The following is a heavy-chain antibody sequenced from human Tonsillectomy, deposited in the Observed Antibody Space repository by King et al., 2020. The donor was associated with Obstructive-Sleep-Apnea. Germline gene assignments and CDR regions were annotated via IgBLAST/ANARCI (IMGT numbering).Heavy chain of an antibody. CDR3: ARDLALGYSSSWYLGY. Sequence: VQLVESGGGVVQPGRSLRLSCAASGFTFSSYAMHWVRQAPGKGLEWVAVISYDGSNKYYADSVKGRFTISRDNSKNTLYLQMNSLRAVDTAVYYCARDLALGYSSSWYLGYWGQGTLVTVSS. CDR2: ISYDGSNK. V-gene: IGHV3-30*04. CDR1: GFTFSSYA. D-gene: IGHD6-13*01. J-gene: IGHJ4*02.